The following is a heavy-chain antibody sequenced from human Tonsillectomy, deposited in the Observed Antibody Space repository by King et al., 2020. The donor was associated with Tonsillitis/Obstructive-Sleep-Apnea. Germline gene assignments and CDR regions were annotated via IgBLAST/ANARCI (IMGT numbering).Heavy chain of an antibody. CDR1: GFTFSSYS. D-gene: IGHD6-19*01. J-gene: IGHJ4*02. CDR3: ARDPTRDGSGWSGY. V-gene: IGHV3-21*01. Sequence: VQLVESGGGLVKPGGSLRLSCAASGFTFSSYSMNWVRQAPGKGLEWVSSISSSSSYIYYADSVKGRFTISRDNAKNSLYLQMNSLRAEDTAVYYCARDPTRDGSGWSGYWGQGTLVTVSS. CDR2: ISSSSSYI.